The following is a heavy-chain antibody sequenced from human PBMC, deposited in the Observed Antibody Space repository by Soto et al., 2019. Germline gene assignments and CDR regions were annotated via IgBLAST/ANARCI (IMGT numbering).Heavy chain of an antibody. D-gene: IGHD3-10*01. J-gene: IGHJ4*02. CDR2: ISYDGSNK. Sequence: QVQLVESGGGVVQPGRSLRLSCAASGFTFSSYAMHWVRQAPGKGLEWVAVISYDGSNKYYADSVKGRFTISRDNSKNTLYLQMNSLRAEATAVYYCARGANGVRGVIGYWGQGTLVTVSS. CDR1: GFTFSSYA. V-gene: IGHV3-30-3*01. CDR3: ARGANGVRGVIGY.